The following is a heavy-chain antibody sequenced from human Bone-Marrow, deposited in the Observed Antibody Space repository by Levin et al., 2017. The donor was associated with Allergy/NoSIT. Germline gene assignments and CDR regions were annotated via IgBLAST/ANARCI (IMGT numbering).Heavy chain of an antibody. V-gene: IGHV4-59*01. CDR2: INYSGST. CDR3: AGYSVRIGWFDP. CDR1: GGSINSNY. J-gene: IGHJ5*02. Sequence: PSETLSLTCTVSGGSINSNYWSWIRQPPGKGLEWIGYINYSGSTNYNPSLKSRVTTSVDTSKNQFYLNLRSVTAADTAVYYCAGYSVRIGWFDPWGQGTLVTVSS. D-gene: IGHD2-21*01.